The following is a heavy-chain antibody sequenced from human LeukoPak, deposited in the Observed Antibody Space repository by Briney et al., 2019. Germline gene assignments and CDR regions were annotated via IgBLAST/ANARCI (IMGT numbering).Heavy chain of an antibody. Sequence: ASVKVSCKASGGTFSSYAISWVRQAPGQGLEWMGGIIPIFGTANYAQKFQGRVTITTDESTSTAYMELSSLRSEDTAVYYCARAHGNTYYYDSSGYFWFDPWGQGTLVTVSS. CDR2: IIPIFGTA. J-gene: IGHJ5*02. D-gene: IGHD3-22*01. CDR1: GGTFSSYA. CDR3: ARAHGNTYYYDSSGYFWFDP. V-gene: IGHV1-69*05.